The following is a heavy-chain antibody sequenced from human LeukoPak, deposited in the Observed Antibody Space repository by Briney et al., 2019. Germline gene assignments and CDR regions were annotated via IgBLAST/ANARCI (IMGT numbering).Heavy chain of an antibody. CDR1: GGSISSGGYY. J-gene: IGHJ4*02. CDR2: INHSGST. Sequence: PSETLSLTCTVSGGSISSGGYYWSWIRQPPGKGLEWIGEINHSGSTNYNPSLKSRVTISVDTSKNQFSLKLSSVTAADTAVYYCASIYDHGGKTLDYWGQGTLVTVSS. D-gene: IGHD4-17*01. CDR3: ASIYDHGGKTLDY. V-gene: IGHV4-39*07.